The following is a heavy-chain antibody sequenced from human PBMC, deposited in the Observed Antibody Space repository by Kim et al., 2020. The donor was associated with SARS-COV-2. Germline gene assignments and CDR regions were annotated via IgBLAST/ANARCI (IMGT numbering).Heavy chain of an antibody. D-gene: IGHD2-15*01. CDR2: ISSSSRYT. CDR1: GFTFSDYY. V-gene: IGHV3-11*06. Sequence: RGSLRLSCAASGFTFSDYYMSWIRQAPGKGLEWVSYISSSSRYTNYADSVKGRFTISRDNAKNSLSLQMNSLRAEDTAVYYCAREDPYCSGGSCYSGEFDYWGQGTLVTVSS. J-gene: IGHJ4*02. CDR3: AREDPYCSGGSCYSGEFDY.